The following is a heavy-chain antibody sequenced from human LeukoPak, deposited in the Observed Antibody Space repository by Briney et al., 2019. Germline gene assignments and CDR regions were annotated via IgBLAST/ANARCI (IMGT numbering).Heavy chain of an antibody. CDR3: ARVGAVAGLYYYYYMDV. Sequence: GGSLRLSCAASGFTVSSNYMSWVRQAPGKGLEWVSVIYSGGSTYYADSVKGRFTISRDNSKNTLYLQMNSLRAEDTAVYYCARVGAVAGLYYYYYMDVWGKGTTVTVSS. J-gene: IGHJ6*03. CDR1: GFTVSSNY. CDR2: IYSGGST. V-gene: IGHV3-53*01. D-gene: IGHD6-19*01.